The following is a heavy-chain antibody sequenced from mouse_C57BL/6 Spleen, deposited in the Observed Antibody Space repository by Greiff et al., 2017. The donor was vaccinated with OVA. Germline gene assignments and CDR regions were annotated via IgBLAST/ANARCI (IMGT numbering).Heavy chain of an antibody. Sequence: ESGPELVKPGDSVKISCKASGYSFTGYFMNWVMQSHGKSLEWIGRINPYNGDTFYNQKFKGKATLTVDKSSSTAHMELRSLTSEDSAVYYCARGYDYDGLDYWGQGTTLTVSS. D-gene: IGHD2-4*01. J-gene: IGHJ2*01. CDR1: GYSFTGYF. CDR3: ARGYDYDGLDY. V-gene: IGHV1-20*01. CDR2: INPYNGDT.